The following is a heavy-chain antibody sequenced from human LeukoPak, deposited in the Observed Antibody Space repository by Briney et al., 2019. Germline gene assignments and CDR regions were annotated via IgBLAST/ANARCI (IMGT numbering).Heavy chain of an antibody. D-gene: IGHD1-26*01. V-gene: IGHV3-21*01. CDR2: ISSSSSYI. Sequence: GGSLRLSCAASGFTFSSYSMNRVRQAPGKGLEWVSSISSSSSYIYYADSVKGRFTISRDNAKNSLYLQMNSLRAEDTAVYYCARDMRGSYCSCFDYWGQGTLVTVSS. J-gene: IGHJ4*02. CDR1: GFTFSSYS. CDR3: ARDMRGSYCSCFDY.